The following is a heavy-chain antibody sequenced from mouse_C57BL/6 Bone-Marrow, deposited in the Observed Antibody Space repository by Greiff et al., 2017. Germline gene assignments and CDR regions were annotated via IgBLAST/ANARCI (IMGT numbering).Heavy chain of an antibody. J-gene: IGHJ4*01. CDR2: IYPGSGST. Sequence: QVQLQQSGAELVKPGASVKMSCKASGYTFTSYWITWVKQRPGQGLEWIGDIYPGSGSTNYNEKFKSKATLTVDTSSSTAYMQLSSLTSEDSAVYYCARGGLDLYAMDYWGQGTSVTVSS. CDR3: ARGGLDLYAMDY. CDR1: GYTFTSYW. V-gene: IGHV1-55*01.